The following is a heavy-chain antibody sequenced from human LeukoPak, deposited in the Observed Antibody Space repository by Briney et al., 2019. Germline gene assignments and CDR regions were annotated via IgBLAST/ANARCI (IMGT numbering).Heavy chain of an antibody. V-gene: IGHV3-21*01. CDR2: ISSSSSYI. CDR3: ARHGYSYGYSDY. J-gene: IGHJ4*02. Sequence: GRSLRLSCAASGFTFSSYGMHWVRQAPGKGLEWVSSISSSSSYIYYADSVKGRFTISRDNAKNSLYLQMNSLRAEDTAVYYCARHGYSYGYSDYWGQGTLVTVSS. CDR1: GFTFSSYG. D-gene: IGHD5-18*01.